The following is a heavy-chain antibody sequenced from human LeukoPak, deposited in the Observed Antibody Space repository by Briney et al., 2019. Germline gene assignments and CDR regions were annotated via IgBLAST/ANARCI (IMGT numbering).Heavy chain of an antibody. J-gene: IGHJ6*03. D-gene: IGHD3-10*01. Sequence: SETLSLTCIVSGGSISGSTYYWGWIRQPPGKGLEWIGSFYYGANTFTSPSLRSRVTISVDTSKNQFSLKLSSVTAADTAVYYCARPSRYYYTPYYMDVWGKGTTVTVSS. V-gene: IGHV4-39*01. CDR3: ARPSRYYYTPYYMDV. CDR1: GGSISGSTYY. CDR2: FYYGANT.